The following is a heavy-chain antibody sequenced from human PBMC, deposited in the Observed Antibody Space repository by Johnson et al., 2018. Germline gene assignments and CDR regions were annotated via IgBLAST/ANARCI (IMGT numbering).Heavy chain of an antibody. CDR2: ISYDGSTK. J-gene: IGHJ3*02. CDR3: ARPPPGSSSWYGDGLDAIDI. Sequence: VQLVETGGTLVQPGRSLRLSCAASGFTFSSYAMHWVRPAPGKGLEWVAVISYDGSTKYSADSVKGLFTISRDNSKNTRYLQMTSLRAEDTAVYYCARPPPGSSSWYGDGLDAIDIWGQGTTVTVSS. CDR1: GFTFSSYA. V-gene: IGHV3-30-3*01. D-gene: IGHD6-13*01.